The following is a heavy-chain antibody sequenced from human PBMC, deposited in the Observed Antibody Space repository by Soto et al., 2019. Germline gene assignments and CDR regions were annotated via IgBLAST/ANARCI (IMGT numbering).Heavy chain of an antibody. J-gene: IGHJ4*02. V-gene: IGHV3-33*03. CDR3: ASSSS. D-gene: IGHD6-13*01. CDR2: IWYDGSNK. Sequence: PGGSLSLSCAASGVPFSSYGMHRVRQAPGKGLDWVGVIWYDGSNKDYAESVKGRFTISRDNSKNMLYLQMNSLRADDTAVYYCASSSSWGQGTLVTVSS. CDR1: GVPFSSYG.